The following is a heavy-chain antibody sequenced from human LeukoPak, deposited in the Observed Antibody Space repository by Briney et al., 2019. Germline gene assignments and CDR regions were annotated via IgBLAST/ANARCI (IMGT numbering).Heavy chain of an antibody. D-gene: IGHD6-13*01. V-gene: IGHV3-21*01. CDR3: ARSIAAADFAPIDY. CDR1: GFTFSSYS. Sequence: GGSLRLSCAASGFTFSSYSMNWVRQAPGKGLEWVSSISSSSSYIYYADSVKGRFTISRDNAKNSLHLQMNSLRAEDTAVYYCARSIAAADFAPIDYWGQGTLVTVSS. CDR2: ISSSSSYI. J-gene: IGHJ4*02.